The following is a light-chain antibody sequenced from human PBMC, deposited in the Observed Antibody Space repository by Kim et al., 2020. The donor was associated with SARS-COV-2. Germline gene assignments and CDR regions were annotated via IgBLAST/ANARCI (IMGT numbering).Light chain of an antibody. V-gene: IGLV3-19*01. CDR1: SLRRYY. Sequence: VALGQTVRITCQGDSLRRYYASWYQQKPGQAPVLVIYGKSNRPSGIPDRVSGSSSGNTASLTITGAQAEDEADYYCHSRDSSNNHLFGGGTELTVL. J-gene: IGLJ3*02. CDR2: GKS. CDR3: HSRDSSNNHL.